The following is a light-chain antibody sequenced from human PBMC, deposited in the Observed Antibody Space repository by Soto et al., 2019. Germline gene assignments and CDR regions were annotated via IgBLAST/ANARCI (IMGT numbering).Light chain of an antibody. Sequence: EIVLTQSPGTLSLSPGERATLSCTASQSVTSSCLAWYQRKPGQAPRLLIHTTSIRATDIPDRFSGSGSGTDFTLTINSLQSEDFAVYYCQQYNTWPRTFGQGTKVEIK. CDR2: TTS. CDR1: QSVTSSC. V-gene: IGKV3-20*01. J-gene: IGKJ1*01. CDR3: QQYNTWPRT.